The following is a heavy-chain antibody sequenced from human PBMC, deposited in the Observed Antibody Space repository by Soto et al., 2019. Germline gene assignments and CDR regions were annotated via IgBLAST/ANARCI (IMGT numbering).Heavy chain of an antibody. CDR1: GYIFTAYS. CDR2: FNPNSGDT. CDR3: AREASAVISLDY. D-gene: IGHD6-19*01. J-gene: IGHJ4*02. Sequence: ASVKVSCKASGYIFTAYSMHWVRQAPGQGLEWVGWFNPNSGDTIYAQKFQGRVTLTEDTSISTAYMAVYSLTSDDTAVYYCAREASAVISLDYWGQGTLVPVSS. V-gene: IGHV1-2*02.